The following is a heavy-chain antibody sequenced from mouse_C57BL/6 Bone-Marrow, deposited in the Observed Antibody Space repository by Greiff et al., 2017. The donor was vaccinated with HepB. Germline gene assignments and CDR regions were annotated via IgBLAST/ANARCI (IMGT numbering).Heavy chain of an antibody. CDR2: ISYDGSN. Sequence: VQLKESGPGLVKPSQSLSLTCSVTGYSITSGYYWNWIRQFPGNKLEWMGYISYDGSNNYNPSLKNRISITRDTSKNQFFLKLNSVTTEDTATYYCATDYGSSPHYYAMDYWGQGTSVTVSS. V-gene: IGHV3-6*01. D-gene: IGHD1-1*01. CDR1: GYSITSGYY. J-gene: IGHJ4*01. CDR3: ATDYGSSPHYYAMDY.